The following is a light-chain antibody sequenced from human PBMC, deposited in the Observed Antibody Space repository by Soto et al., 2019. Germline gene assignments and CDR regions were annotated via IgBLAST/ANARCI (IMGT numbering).Light chain of an antibody. Sequence: EIVMTQSPATLSLSPGEKATLSCRASQSVSSNLAWYQQKPGQAPRLLISGTSTRATDIPARFSGSGSGTEFTLTISSLQSEDFGIYYCLQYNNWPRTFGQGTKVDIK. CDR1: QSVSSN. J-gene: IGKJ1*01. CDR2: GTS. V-gene: IGKV3-15*01. CDR3: LQYNNWPRT.